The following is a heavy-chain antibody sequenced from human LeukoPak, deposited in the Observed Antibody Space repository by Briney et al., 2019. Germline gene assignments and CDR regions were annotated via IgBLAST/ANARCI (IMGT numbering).Heavy chain of an antibody. V-gene: IGHV4-34*01. CDR3: ARKDYGDYGYNWFDP. D-gene: IGHD4-17*01. J-gene: IGHJ5*02. CDR1: GGSFSGFY. CDR2: INQSGGT. Sequence: SETLSLTCAVYGGSFSGFYWSWIRQPPGKGLELIGEINQSGGTNYNPSLKSRVTISVDTSKNQMSLKLSSVTAADTAVYYCARKDYGDYGYNWFDPWGQGTLVTVSS.